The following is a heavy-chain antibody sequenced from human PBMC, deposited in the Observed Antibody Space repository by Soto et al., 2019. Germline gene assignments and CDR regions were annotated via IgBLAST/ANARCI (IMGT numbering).Heavy chain of an antibody. CDR3: ATSYGSGSANFDY. CDR1: GGTFTSYT. J-gene: IGHJ4*02. D-gene: IGHD3-10*01. Sequence: QVQLVQSGAEVKMPGSSVKVSCTASGGTFTSYTFSWVRQVPGQGLEGMGRIIPILRMADFAQKFQGRVTINAAESTSTVYMKLSSLRSEDTAVYYCATSYGSGSANFDYWGQGTLVTVS. V-gene: IGHV1-69*02. CDR2: IIPILRMA.